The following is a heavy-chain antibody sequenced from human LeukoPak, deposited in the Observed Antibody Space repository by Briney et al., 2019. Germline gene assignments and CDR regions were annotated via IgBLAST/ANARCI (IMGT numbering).Heavy chain of an antibody. J-gene: IGHJ6*02. D-gene: IGHD5-24*01. V-gene: IGHV3-11*03. CDR2: ISISGSYI. CDR3: ARCGNPNNYHYYGLDV. CDR1: GFTFNDYH. Sequence: GGSLRLSCRASGFTFNDYHMSWLRQAPGKGLEWISYISISGSYINHTDSVKGRFTISRDNAKNSLYLQMTSLRAEDTAVYYCARCGNPNNYHYYGLDVWGQGTTVTVSS.